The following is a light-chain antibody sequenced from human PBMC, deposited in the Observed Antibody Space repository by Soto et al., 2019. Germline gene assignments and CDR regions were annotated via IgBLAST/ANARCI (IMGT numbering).Light chain of an antibody. CDR2: QVT. V-gene: IGLV2-14*01. CDR1: GSDIAGYNY. CDR3: SSFTSTTSLYV. J-gene: IGLJ1*01. Sequence: LAQPASVSGSPGQSITISCTGTGSDIAGYNYVSWFQQHPGKAPKLMMYQVTIRPSGVSNRFSGAKSGNTASLTISGLQAEDEAEYYCSSFTSTTSLYVFGTGTKVTVL.